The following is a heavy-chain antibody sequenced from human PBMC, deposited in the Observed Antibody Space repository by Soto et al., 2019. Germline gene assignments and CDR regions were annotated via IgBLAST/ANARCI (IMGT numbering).Heavy chain of an antibody. CDR2: ISSSSSYT. CDR3: ARDSVFVLWFGELLYGNGMDV. Sequence: QVQLVESGGGLVKPGGSLRLSCAASGFTFSDYYMSWIRQAPGKGLEWVSYISSSSSYTNYADSVKGRFTISRDNAKNSLYLQMNSLRAEDTAVYYCARDSVFVLWFGELLYGNGMDVWGQGTTVTVSS. J-gene: IGHJ6*02. D-gene: IGHD3-10*01. CDR1: GFTFSDYY. V-gene: IGHV3-11*06.